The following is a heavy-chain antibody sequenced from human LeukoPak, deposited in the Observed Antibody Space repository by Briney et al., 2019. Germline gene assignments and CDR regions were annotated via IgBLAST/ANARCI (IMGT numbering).Heavy chain of an antibody. CDR1: GGTFISYA. CDR3: ASEVHRYCSGGSCYFND. CDR2: IIRIFGTA. J-gene: IGHJ4*02. Sequence: SVKVSCKASGGTFISYAISWVRQAPGQGLEWMGRIIRIFGTANYAQKFQGRVPITTDESTSTAYMEPSSLRSEDTAVYYCASEVHRYCSGGSCYFNDWGQGTLVTVS. D-gene: IGHD2-15*01. V-gene: IGHV1-69*05.